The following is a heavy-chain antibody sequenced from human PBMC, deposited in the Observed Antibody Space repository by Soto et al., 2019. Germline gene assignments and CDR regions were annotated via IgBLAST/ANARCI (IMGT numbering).Heavy chain of an antibody. D-gene: IGHD2-15*01. CDR3: ARDPGYCSGGSCYFDY. J-gene: IGHJ4*02. Sequence: PSETLSLTCTASGGSISSGGYYWSWIRQHPGKGLEWIGYIYYSGSTYYNPSLKSRVTISVDTSKNQFSLKLSSVTAADTAVYYCARDPGYCSGGSCYFDYWGQGTLVTVSS. V-gene: IGHV4-31*03. CDR1: GGSISSGGYY. CDR2: IYYSGST.